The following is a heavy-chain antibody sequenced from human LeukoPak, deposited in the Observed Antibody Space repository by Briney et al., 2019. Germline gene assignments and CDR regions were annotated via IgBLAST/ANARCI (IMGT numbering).Heavy chain of an antibody. D-gene: IGHD2-2*01. CDR3: ARALGYCSRTSCSFDL. CDR1: GYIFTSCS. J-gene: IGHJ4*02. CDR2: IYPGDADN. Sequence: GESLKISCKGSGYIFTSCSIGWVRQMPGKGLEWMGSIYPGDADNRYSPSFQGQVTISADKPITTAYLQWSSLKASDTAMYYCARALGYCSRTSCSFDLWGQGTLVTVSS. V-gene: IGHV5-51*04.